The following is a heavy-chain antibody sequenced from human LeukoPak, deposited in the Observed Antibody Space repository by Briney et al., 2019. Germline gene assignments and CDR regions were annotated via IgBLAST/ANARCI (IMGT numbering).Heavy chain of an antibody. CDR3: AKDLGHIFGSSTSVDCSGGSCYSSGAFDI. D-gene: IGHD2-15*01. CDR1: GFTFSSYA. J-gene: IGHJ3*02. CDR2: ISGSGDST. Sequence: GGSLRLSCAASGFTFSSYAMSWVRQAPGKGLEWVSAISGSGDSTYYADSVKGRFTISRDNSKNTLYLQMNSLRAEDTAVYYCAKDLGHIFGSSTSVDCSGGSCYSSGAFDIWGQGTMVTVSS. V-gene: IGHV3-23*01.